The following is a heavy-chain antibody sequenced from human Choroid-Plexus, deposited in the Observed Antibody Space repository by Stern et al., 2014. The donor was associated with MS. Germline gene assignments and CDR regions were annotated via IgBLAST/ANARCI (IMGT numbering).Heavy chain of an antibody. D-gene: IGHD3-3*01. J-gene: IGHJ6*02. CDR3: ARDQRGITIFGVVTDYYYLGMDV. Sequence: VPLVESGAEVKKPGASVKVSCKTSGYIFTGYYIHWVRQAPGPGLAWMAWINPNTGGTKYAQKFQGRVTMSRDTSISTAYVELSSLTSDDTAVYYCARDQRGITIFGVVTDYYYLGMDVWGQGTTVTVSS. CDR1: GYIFTGYY. V-gene: IGHV1-2*02. CDR2: INPNTGGT.